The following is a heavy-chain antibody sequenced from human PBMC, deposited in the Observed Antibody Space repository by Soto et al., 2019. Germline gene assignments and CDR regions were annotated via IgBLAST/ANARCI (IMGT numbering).Heavy chain of an antibody. V-gene: IGHV1-8*02. CDR2: MNPNSGNT. CDR1: GYTFTSYD. CDR3: ARGLRGIQLPYYYMDV. D-gene: IGHD5-18*01. Sequence: ASVKVSCKASGYTFTSYDINWVRQATGQGLEWMGWMNPNSGNTGYAQKFQGRVTMTRNTSISTAYMELSSLRSEDTAVYYCARGLRGIQLPYYYMDVWGKGTTVTVSS. J-gene: IGHJ6*03.